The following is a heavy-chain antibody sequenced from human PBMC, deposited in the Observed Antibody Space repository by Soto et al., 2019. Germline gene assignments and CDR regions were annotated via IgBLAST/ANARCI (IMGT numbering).Heavy chain of an antibody. J-gene: IGHJ6*02. Sequence: QVQLVQSGAEVKKPGSSVKISCKASGGTFRTNAFSWVRQAPGQGLEWMGGIIPIFPTPDYAQKFQGRVTITADESTTTTYMELSSLRSEDTATYYCARDKDRPQLGGIYYYIMDVWGQGTTVTVSS. D-gene: IGHD3-3*02. V-gene: IGHV1-69*12. CDR1: GGTFRTNA. CDR3: ARDKDRPQLGGIYYYIMDV. CDR2: IIPIFPTP.